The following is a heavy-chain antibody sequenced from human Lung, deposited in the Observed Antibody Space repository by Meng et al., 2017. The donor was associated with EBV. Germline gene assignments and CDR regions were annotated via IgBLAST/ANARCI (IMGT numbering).Heavy chain of an antibody. Sequence: QAPVQEPWPSPVKPTPTLTLTFTFSGFSRSISGVGGGWIRQPPGKALEWLALIYWDDDKRYSPSLKSRLTITKDTSKNQVVLTMTNMDPVDTATYYCTHRPMTSAYYYFDYWGQGTLVTVSS. CDR3: THRPMTSAYYYFDY. CDR1: GFSRSISGVG. J-gene: IGHJ4*02. CDR2: IYWDDDK. V-gene: IGHV2-5*02. D-gene: IGHD3-22*01.